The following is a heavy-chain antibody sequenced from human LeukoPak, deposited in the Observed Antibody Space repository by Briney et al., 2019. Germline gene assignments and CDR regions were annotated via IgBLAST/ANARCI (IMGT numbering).Heavy chain of an antibody. CDR1: GGSISSSSYY. CDR3: ARSAWEYFDY. J-gene: IGHJ4*02. CDR2: IYHSGST. D-gene: IGHD1-26*01. Sequence: PSETLSLTCTVSGGSISSSSYYWGWIRQPPGKGLEWIGSIYHSGSTYYNPSLKSRVTISVDTSKNQFSLKLSSVTAADTAVYYCARSAWEYFDYWGQGTLVTVSS. V-gene: IGHV4-39*07.